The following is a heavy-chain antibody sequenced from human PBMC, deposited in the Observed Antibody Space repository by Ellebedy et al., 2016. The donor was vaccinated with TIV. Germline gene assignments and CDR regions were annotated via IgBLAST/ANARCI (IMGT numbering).Heavy chain of an antibody. Sequence: SETLSLXXTVSGGSISSGDYYWSWIRQPPGKGLEWIGYIYYSGSTYYNPSLKSRVTISVDTSKNQFSLKLSSVTAADTAVYYCAREGPAERERPIDYWGQGTLVTVSS. J-gene: IGHJ4*02. CDR1: GGSISSGDYY. CDR3: AREGPAERERPIDY. V-gene: IGHV4-30-4*01. D-gene: IGHD1-1*01. CDR2: IYYSGST.